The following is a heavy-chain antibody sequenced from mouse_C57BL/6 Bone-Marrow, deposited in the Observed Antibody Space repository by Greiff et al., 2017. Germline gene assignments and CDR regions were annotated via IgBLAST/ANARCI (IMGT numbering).Heavy chain of an antibody. D-gene: IGHD2-3*01. Sequence: VQLQQSGAELVRPGASVKLSCKASGYTFTDYYINWVKQRPGQGLEWIARIYPGSGNTYYNEKFKGKATLTAEKSSSTAYMQLSSLTSEASAVYCCARVEWLLPYYFDYWGQGTTLTVSS. J-gene: IGHJ2*01. CDR1: GYTFTDYY. CDR2: IYPGSGNT. CDR3: ARVEWLLPYYFDY. V-gene: IGHV1-76*01.